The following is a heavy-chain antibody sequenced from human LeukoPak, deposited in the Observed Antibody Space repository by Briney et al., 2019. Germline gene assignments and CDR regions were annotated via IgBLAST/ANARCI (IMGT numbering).Heavy chain of an antibody. Sequence: PSETLSLTCTVSGGFISSYYWSWIRQPPGKGLEWIGYIYYSGSTNYNPSLKSRVTISVDTSKNQFSLKLSSVTAADTAVYYCARHPIAAAGTNFLYYYYGMDVWGQGTTVTVSS. D-gene: IGHD6-13*01. CDR2: IYYSGST. J-gene: IGHJ6*02. V-gene: IGHV4-59*08. CDR1: GGFISSYY. CDR3: ARHPIAAAGTNFLYYYYGMDV.